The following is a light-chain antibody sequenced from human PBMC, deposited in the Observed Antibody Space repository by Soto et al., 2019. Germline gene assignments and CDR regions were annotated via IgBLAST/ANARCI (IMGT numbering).Light chain of an antibody. Sequence: IVLTQSPGTPSLSPGERATLSCRASQRVSSGYLAWYQQKPGQTPRLLIYGATGRATGIPDRFSGSGSGTDFTLTISRLEPEDFAVYYCQQYHTSPGTFGQGTKVDIK. CDR1: QRVSSGY. V-gene: IGKV3-20*01. CDR3: QQYHTSPGT. CDR2: GAT. J-gene: IGKJ1*01.